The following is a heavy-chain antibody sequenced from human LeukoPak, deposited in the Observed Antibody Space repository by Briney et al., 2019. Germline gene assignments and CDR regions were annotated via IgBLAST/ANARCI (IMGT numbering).Heavy chain of an antibody. Sequence: GASVKASCKASGYTFTSYGISWVRQAPGQGLEWMGWISAYNGNTNYAQKLQGRVTMTTDTSTSTAYMELRSLRSDDTAVYYCAKEITYLDAFDIWGQGTMVTVSS. CDR2: ISAYNGNT. D-gene: IGHD2/OR15-2a*01. CDR3: AKEITYLDAFDI. J-gene: IGHJ3*02. V-gene: IGHV1-18*01. CDR1: GYTFTSYG.